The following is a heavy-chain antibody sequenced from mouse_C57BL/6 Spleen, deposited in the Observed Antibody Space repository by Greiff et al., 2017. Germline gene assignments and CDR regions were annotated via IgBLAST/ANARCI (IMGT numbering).Heavy chain of an antibody. D-gene: IGHD2-4*01. Sequence: EVQLVESGPGLVKPSQSLSLTCSVTGYSITSGYYWNWIRQFPGNKLEWMGYISYDGSNNYNPSLKNRISITRDTSKNQFFLKLNSVTTEDTATYYCASYDYSYAMDYWGQGTSVTVSS. CDR3: ASYDYSYAMDY. CDR1: GYSITSGYY. V-gene: IGHV3-6*01. J-gene: IGHJ4*01. CDR2: ISYDGSN.